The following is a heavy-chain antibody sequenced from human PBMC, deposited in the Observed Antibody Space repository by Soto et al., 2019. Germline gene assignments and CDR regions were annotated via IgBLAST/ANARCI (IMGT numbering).Heavy chain of an antibody. V-gene: IGHV4-59*01. CDR2: IHYSGST. D-gene: IGHD3-3*01. J-gene: IGHJ4*02. CDR3: ARVRSNLFDY. Sequence: PSETLSLTCTVSGDSISTFYWSWIRQPPGKGLEWIGYIHYSGSTNYNPSLKCQVIISVDTSKNQFSLKLSSVTAADTAVYFCARVRSNLFDYWGQGTLVTVSS. CDR1: GDSISTFY.